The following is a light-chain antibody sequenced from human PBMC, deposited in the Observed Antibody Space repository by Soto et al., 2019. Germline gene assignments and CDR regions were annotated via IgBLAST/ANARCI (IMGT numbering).Light chain of an antibody. J-gene: IGKJ5*01. CDR1: QTVGRDY. Sequence: EIVLTQSPGTLSLSPGERATLSCRASQTVGRDYLAWFQQKPGQPPRLLICDASSRATGIPDRFSGSGSGTDFTLTISRLEPEDFAVYYCQQYAASPITIGQGTRLEIK. V-gene: IGKV3-20*01. CDR3: QQYAASPIT. CDR2: DAS.